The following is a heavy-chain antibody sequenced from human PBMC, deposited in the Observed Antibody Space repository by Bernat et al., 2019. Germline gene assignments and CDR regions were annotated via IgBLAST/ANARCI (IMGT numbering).Heavy chain of an antibody. V-gene: IGHV3-33*01. Sequence: QVQLVESGGGVVQPGRSLRLSCAASGFTFSSYGMHWVRQAPGKGLEWVAVIWYDGSNKYYADSMKSRFTIPRDNSKNTLYLQMNSLRAEDTAVYYCAREVTVTIKLDYYYYMDVWGKGTTVTVSS. CDR3: AREVTVTIKLDYYYYMDV. CDR1: GFTFSSYG. D-gene: IGHD4-17*01. CDR2: IWYDGSNK. J-gene: IGHJ6*03.